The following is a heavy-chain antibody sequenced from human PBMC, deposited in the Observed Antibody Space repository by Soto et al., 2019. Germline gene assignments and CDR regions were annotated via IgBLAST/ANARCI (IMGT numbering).Heavy chain of an antibody. V-gene: IGHV3-33*01. Sequence: LRLSCAASGFTFSSYGMHWVRQAPGKGLEWVAVIWYDGSNKYYADSVKGRFTISRDNSKNTLYLQMNSLRAEDTAVYYCARDTDTAMVGPRGGGYGMDVWGQGTTVTVSS. CDR3: ARDTDTAMVGPRGGGYGMDV. CDR2: IWYDGSNK. CDR1: GFTFSSYG. D-gene: IGHD5-18*01. J-gene: IGHJ6*02.